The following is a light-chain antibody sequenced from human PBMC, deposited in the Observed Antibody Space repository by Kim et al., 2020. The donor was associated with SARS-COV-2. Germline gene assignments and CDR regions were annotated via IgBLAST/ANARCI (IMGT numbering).Light chain of an antibody. CDR2: EGS. V-gene: IGLV2-23*01. Sequence: QSALTQSASVSGSPGQSITISCTGTSSDVGSNDLVSCYQHHPGTAPKLMIYEGSQRPSGVSDRFSGSTSGNTASLTISGLQAEDEADYYCCSYAGSGSWVFGGGTKVTVL. J-gene: IGLJ3*02. CDR3: CSYAGSGSWV. CDR1: SSDVGSNDL.